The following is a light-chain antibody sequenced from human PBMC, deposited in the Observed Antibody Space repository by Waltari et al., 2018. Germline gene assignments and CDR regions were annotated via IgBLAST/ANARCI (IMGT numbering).Light chain of an antibody. CDR3: SSYTSSSTYV. Sequence: QSALTQPASVFGSPGQSITISCTGTSSDVGGYNYVSWYQQHPGKAPKLMIYEVSNRPSGVSNRFSGSKSGNTASLTISGLRAEDEADYYCSSYTSSSTYVFGTGTKVTVL. CDR2: EVS. CDR1: SSDVGGYNY. J-gene: IGLJ1*01. V-gene: IGLV2-14*01.